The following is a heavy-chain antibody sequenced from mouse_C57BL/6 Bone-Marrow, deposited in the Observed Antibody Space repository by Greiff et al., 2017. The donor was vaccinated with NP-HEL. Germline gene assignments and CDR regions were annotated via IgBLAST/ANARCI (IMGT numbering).Heavy chain of an antibody. Sequence: VQLQQSGAELVRPGTSVKVSCKASGYAFTNYLIEWVKQRPGQGLEWIGVINPGSGGTNYNEKFKGKATLTADKSSSTAYMQLSSLTSEDSAVYFCARASITTVGAYWGQGTLVTVSA. V-gene: IGHV1-54*01. CDR1: GYAFTNYL. CDR3: ARASITTVGAY. CDR2: INPGSGGT. J-gene: IGHJ3*01. D-gene: IGHD1-1*01.